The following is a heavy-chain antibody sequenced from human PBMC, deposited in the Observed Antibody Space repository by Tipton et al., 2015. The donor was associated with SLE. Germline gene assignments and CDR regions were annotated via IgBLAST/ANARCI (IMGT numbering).Heavy chain of an antibody. CDR1: GLTFSTYA. D-gene: IGHD3-10*01. V-gene: IGHV3-30*04. J-gene: IGHJ4*02. Sequence: RSLRLSCAASGLTFSTYAMHWVRQAPGKGLEWVAVISYDGSNKYYADSVKGRFTISRDNSKNTLYLQMNSLRAEDTAVYYCASFLYYGSGSLFYWGQGTLVTVSS. CDR2: ISYDGSNK. CDR3: ASFLYYGSGSLFY.